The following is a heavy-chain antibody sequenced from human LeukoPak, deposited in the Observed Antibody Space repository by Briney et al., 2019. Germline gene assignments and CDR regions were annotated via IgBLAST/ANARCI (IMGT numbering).Heavy chain of an antibody. CDR1: GFTFSSDA. D-gene: IGHD6-19*01. CDR3: AKVRSGWSPFGY. CDR2: ISGSGDST. V-gene: IGHV3-23*01. Sequence: PGGSLRLSCSVSGFTFSSDAMSWVRQAPGKGLEWVSVISGSGDSTYYADSVKGRFTISRDNSKSTLYLQMNSLRVEDAAIDYCAKVRSGWSPFGYWGHGTLVTVSS. J-gene: IGHJ4*01.